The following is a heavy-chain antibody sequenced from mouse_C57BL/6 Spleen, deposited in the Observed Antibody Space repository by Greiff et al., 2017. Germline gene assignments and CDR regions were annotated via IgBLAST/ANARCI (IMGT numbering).Heavy chain of an antibody. CDR3: ASYRDYLVYAMDD. CDR2: ISYDGSN. V-gene: IGHV3-6*01. J-gene: IGHJ4*01. CDR1: GYSITSGYY. Sequence: ESGPGLVKPSQSLSLTCSVTGYSITSGYYWNWIRQFPGNKLEWMGYISYDGSNNYNPSLKNRISITRDTSKNQFFLKLNSVTTEDTAIYNWASYRDYLVYAMDDGGQVTSFTVSS. D-gene: IGHD2-13*01.